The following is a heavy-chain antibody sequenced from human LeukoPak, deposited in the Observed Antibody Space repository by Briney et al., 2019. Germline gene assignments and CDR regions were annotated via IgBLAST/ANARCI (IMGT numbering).Heavy chain of an antibody. CDR2: ISYDGSNK. J-gene: IGHJ4*02. CDR3: AKDGGSSSWYFDY. V-gene: IGHV3-30*18. Sequence: GGSLRLSCTASGFTFSTYGMHWVRQAPGKGLEWVAVISYDGSNKYYADSVKGRFTISRDNSKNTLYLQMNSLRAEDTAVYYCAKDGGSSSWYFDYWGQGTLVTVSS. CDR1: GFTFSTYG. D-gene: IGHD6-13*01.